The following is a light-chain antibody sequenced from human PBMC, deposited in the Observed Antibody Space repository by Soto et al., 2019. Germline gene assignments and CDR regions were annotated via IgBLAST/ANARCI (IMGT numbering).Light chain of an antibody. J-gene: IGLJ3*02. V-gene: IGLV1-40*01. CDR2: DNI. Sequence: QSVLTQPPSVSGAPGQRVTISCTGSASNLGAKYPVHWYQHLPGTAPKLLIYDNIHRPSGVPDRFSGSKSDTSASLAITGLQAEDEADYYCQSYDTTLSGLVFGGGTKLAVL. CDR3: QSYDTTLSGLV. CDR1: ASNLGAKYP.